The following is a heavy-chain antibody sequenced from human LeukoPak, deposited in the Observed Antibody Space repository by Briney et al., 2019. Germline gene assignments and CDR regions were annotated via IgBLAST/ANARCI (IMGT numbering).Heavy chain of an antibody. J-gene: IGHJ6*02. Sequence: PGGSLRLSRAVSEFTFSNFAMHWVRQAPGKGLEWVAVILDTGSNKYYADSVKGRFTISRDNSKNTLFLQMNSLKPEDTAVYSCARGFEGHGYNSRMGMDVWGQGTTVIVSS. V-gene: IGHV3-30*03. CDR2: ILDTGSNK. CDR1: EFTFSNFA. CDR3: ARGFEGHGYNSRMGMDV. D-gene: IGHD5-24*01.